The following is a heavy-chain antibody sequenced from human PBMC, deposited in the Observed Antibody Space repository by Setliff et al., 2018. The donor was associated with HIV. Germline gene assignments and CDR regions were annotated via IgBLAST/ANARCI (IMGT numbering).Heavy chain of an antibody. J-gene: IGHJ5*02. D-gene: IGHD3-3*01. CDR3: AREGNFWRVFDP. CDR1: GYTFTSYD. CDR2: MNPNNGNT. V-gene: IGHV1-8*02. Sequence: ASVKVSCKASGYTFTSYDINWVRQATGQGLEWMGWMNPNNGNTGYAQKFQGRVTVTRNTSISTAYMELSSLRSEDTAVYYCAREGNFWRVFDPWGQGTLVTVSS.